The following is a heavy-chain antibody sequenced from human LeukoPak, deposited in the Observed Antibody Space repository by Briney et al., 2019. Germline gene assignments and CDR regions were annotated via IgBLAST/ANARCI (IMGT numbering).Heavy chain of an antibody. D-gene: IGHD1-7*01. CDR1: GFTFSNYW. V-gene: IGHV3-74*01. CDR2: INGEGSGT. J-gene: IGHJ4*02. Sequence: GGSLRLSCAASGFTFSNYWMHWVRQAPGKGLVWVSRINGEGSGTTYADSVKGRFTISRDNAKNTLYLQMNNLRADDTALYYCARDGTGTVDLDYWGQGTLVTVSS. CDR3: ARDGTGTVDLDY.